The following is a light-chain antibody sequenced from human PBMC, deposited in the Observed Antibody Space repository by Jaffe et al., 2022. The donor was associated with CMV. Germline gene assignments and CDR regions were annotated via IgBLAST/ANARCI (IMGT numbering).Light chain of an antibody. CDR1: QGISNS. Sequence: DIQMTQSPSSLSASVGDSVTITCRASQGISNSLAWYQQKPGKAPKLLLYGATRLESGVPSRFSGSGSGTDYTLTISSLQPEDFATYYCQQSYSFPFTFGGGTKVEIK. J-gene: IGKJ4*01. CDR2: GAT. V-gene: IGKV1-NL1*01. CDR3: QQSYSFPFT.